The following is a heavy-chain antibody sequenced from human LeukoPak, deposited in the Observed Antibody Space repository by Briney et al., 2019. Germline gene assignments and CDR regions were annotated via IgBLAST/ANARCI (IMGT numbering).Heavy chain of an antibody. CDR3: AGAPGYGTFDY. CDR1: GGSFSGYY. Sequence: KPSETLSLTCAVYGGSFSGYYWSWIRQPPGKGLEWIGYIYYSGSTNYNPSLKSRVTISVDTSKNQFSLKLSSVTAADTAVYYCAGAPGYGTFDYWGQGTLVTVSS. CDR2: IYYSGST. D-gene: IGHD5-18*01. J-gene: IGHJ4*02. V-gene: IGHV4-59*01.